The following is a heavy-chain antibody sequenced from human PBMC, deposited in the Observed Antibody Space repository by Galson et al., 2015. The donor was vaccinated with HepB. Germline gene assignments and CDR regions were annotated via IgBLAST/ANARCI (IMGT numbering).Heavy chain of an antibody. J-gene: IGHJ6*02. CDR1: GYTFTSYG. V-gene: IGHV1-18*04. CDR3: ASPRITMVRGVITVVDV. D-gene: IGHD3-10*01. CDR2: ISAYNGNT. Sequence: QSGAEVKKPGASVKVSCKASGYTFTSYGISWVRQAPGQGLEWMGWISAYNGNTNYAQKLQGRVTMTTDTSTSTAYMELRSLRSDDTAVYYCASPRITMVRGVITVVDVWGQGTTVTVSS.